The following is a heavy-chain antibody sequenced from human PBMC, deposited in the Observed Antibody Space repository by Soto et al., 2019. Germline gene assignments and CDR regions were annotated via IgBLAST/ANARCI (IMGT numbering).Heavy chain of an antibody. Sequence: QVQLQQWGAGLLKPSETLSLTCAVYGWSFSGYYWSCIRQPPGKGLEWIGEINHSGSTNYNPSLKSRVTISVDTSKNQFSLKLSSVTAADTAVDYCASGAVALRGWFDPWGQGTLVTVSS. CDR2: INHSGST. V-gene: IGHV4-34*01. CDR3: ASGAVALRGWFDP. J-gene: IGHJ5*02. CDR1: GWSFSGYY.